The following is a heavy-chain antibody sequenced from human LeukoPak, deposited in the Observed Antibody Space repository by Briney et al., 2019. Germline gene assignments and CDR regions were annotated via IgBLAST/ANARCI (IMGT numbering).Heavy chain of an antibody. Sequence: PSETLSVTCTVSGGSINNYYWSWIRQPPGKGLEWVGYISYSGSTNYNPSLKSRVTISVDTSKNQFSLKLSSVTTADTAIYYCARDGRAGSLFAYWAQGTLVTVSS. CDR1: GGSINNYY. CDR3: ARDGRAGSLFAY. CDR2: ISYSGST. J-gene: IGHJ4*02. V-gene: IGHV4-59*01. D-gene: IGHD6-19*01.